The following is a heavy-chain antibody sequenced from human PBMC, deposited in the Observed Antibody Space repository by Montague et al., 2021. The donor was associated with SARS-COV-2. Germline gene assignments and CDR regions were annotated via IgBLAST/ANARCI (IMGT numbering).Heavy chain of an antibody. V-gene: IGHV3-33*08. J-gene: IGHJ6*02. CDR3: AREYSAPRWFGEYNRYGMDV. Sequence: SLRLSCAASGFTFSSYDMHWVRQAPGKGLEWVAVIWYDGSNQYYGDSVKGRFTISRDNSKYTLYLQMNSLRAEDTAVYYCAREYSAPRWFGEYNRYGMDVWGQGTTVTVSS. CDR2: IWYDGSNQ. CDR1: GFTFSSYD. D-gene: IGHD3-10*01.